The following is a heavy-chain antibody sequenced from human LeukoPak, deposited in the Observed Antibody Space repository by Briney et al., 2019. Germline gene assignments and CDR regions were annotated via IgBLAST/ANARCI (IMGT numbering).Heavy chain of an antibody. V-gene: IGHV4-39*07. CDR2: IYYSGST. D-gene: IGHD2-8*01. CDR3: ARDRTNTDGVDP. Sequence: PSETLSLTCTVSGGSISSSSYYWGWIRQPPGKGLERIGSIYYSGSTYYNPSLKSRVTISVDTSKNQFSLKLSSVTAADTAVYYCARDRTNTDGVDPWGQGTLVTVSS. CDR1: GGSISSSSYY. J-gene: IGHJ5*02.